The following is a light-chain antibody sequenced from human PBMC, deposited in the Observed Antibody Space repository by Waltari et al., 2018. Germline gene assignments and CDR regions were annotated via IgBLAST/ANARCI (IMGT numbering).Light chain of an antibody. V-gene: IGKV3-20*01. J-gene: IGKJ4*01. CDR3: QQYDISPLT. CDR2: GAS. CDR1: QTVTTTY. Sequence: EIVLTQSPGTLSFSPGERAPLSSRAIQTVTTTYIAWYQQKPGQAPTLLIYGASSRATGIPDRFSGSGSGTDFSLTISSLEPEDFAVYYCQQYDISPLTFGGGTKVEIK.